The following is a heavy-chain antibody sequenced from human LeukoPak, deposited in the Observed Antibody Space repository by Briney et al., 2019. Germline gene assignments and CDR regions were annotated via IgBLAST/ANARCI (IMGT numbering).Heavy chain of an antibody. CDR1: GYTFPGYY. Sequence: ASVKVSCKASGYTFPGYYMHWVRQAPGQGLEWMGWINPNSGGTNYAQKFQGWVIMTRDTSISTAYMELSRLRSDDTAVYYCARDGDSSGYDEFDYWGQGTLVTVSS. D-gene: IGHD3-22*01. J-gene: IGHJ4*02. CDR2: INPNSGGT. V-gene: IGHV1-2*04. CDR3: ARDGDSSGYDEFDY.